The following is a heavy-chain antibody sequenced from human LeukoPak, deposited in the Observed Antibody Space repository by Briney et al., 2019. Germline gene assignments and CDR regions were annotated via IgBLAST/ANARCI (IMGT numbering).Heavy chain of an antibody. V-gene: IGHV3-74*01. CDR3: ARVTSIAVAGYAVAFDI. Sequence: GGSLRLSCAASGFSFSSYWMHWVRQAPGKGLVWVSRINSDWSSTSYADSVKGRFTISRDNAKNTLYLQMNSLRAEDTAVYYGARVTSIAVAGYAVAFDIWGQGTMVTVSS. D-gene: IGHD6-19*01. J-gene: IGHJ3*02. CDR2: INSDWSST. CDR1: GFSFSSYW.